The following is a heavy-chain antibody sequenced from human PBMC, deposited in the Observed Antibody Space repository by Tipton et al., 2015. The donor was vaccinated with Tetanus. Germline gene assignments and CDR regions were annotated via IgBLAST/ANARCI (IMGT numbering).Heavy chain of an antibody. CDR2: IKQDGNEK. CDR1: GFDFRSDW. J-gene: IGHJ4*02. CDR3: ARGTFHAFDF. Sequence: GSLRLSCAASGFDFRSDWMTWVRQAPGKGLEWVANIKQDGNEKYHVDSVKGRFTISRDNGKNLLYLEMNSLRVEDTAVYYCARGTFHAFDFWGQGVQVTVSS. D-gene: IGHD2/OR15-2a*01. V-gene: IGHV3-7*03.